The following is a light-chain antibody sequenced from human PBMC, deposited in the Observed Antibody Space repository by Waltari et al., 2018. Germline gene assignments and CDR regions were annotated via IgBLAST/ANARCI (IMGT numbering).Light chain of an antibody. CDR3: QAYDKSLSSVV. CDR1: DSNFGTGYD. V-gene: IGLV1-40*01. CDR2: SNS. J-gene: IGLJ2*01. Sequence: QSVLTQPPSVSGAPGQRVTLSCTGTDSNFGTGYDVHWYQQFPGTAPKLLIYSNSNRPSGGPDRFSGSRSGTSASLTITGLQAEDEADYYCQAYDKSLSSVVFGGGTKVTVL.